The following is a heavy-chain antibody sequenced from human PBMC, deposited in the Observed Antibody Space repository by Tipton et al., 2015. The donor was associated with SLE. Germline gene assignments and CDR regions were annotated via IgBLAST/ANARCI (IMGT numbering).Heavy chain of an antibody. CDR1: GFTFSGYS. D-gene: IGHD2-21*01. V-gene: IGHV3-21*01. CDR3: ARANCGGDCYSSGFDY. Sequence: SLRLSCAASGFTFSGYSMNWVRQAPGKGLEWVSSISSSSSYIYYADSVKGRFTISSDNAKNSLYLQMNSLRAEDTAVYYCARANCGGDCYSSGFDYWGQGTLVTVSS. J-gene: IGHJ4*02. CDR2: ISSSSSYI.